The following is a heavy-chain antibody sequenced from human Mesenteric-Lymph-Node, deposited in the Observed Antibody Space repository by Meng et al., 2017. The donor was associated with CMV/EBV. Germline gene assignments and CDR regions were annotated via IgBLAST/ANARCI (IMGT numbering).Heavy chain of an antibody. CDR1: GFTFSSYS. Sequence: GGSLRLSCAASGFTFSSYSMNWVRQVPGKGLEWVSYISSSGNTIFYADSVKGRFTISRDNAKNSLYLQMNSLRAEDTAVYYCARVGGSYYFDYWGQGTLVTVSS. J-gene: IGHJ4*02. V-gene: IGHV3-48*04. D-gene: IGHD1-26*01. CDR3: ARVGGSYYFDY. CDR2: ISSSGNTI.